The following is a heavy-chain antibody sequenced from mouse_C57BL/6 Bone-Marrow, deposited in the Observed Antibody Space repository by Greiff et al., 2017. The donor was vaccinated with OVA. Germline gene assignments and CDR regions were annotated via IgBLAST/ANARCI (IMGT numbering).Heavy chain of an antibody. CDR2: INPSTGGT. CDR3: ARWVLPDCDY. D-gene: IGHD2-3*01. J-gene: IGHJ2*01. Sequence: VQLQQSGPELVKPGASVKISCKASGYSFTGYYMNWVKQSPEKSLEWIGEINPSTGGTTYNQKFKAKATLTVDKSSSTAYMQLKSLTSEDSAVYYCARWVLPDCDYWGQGTTLTVSS. CDR1: GYSFTGYY. V-gene: IGHV1-42*01.